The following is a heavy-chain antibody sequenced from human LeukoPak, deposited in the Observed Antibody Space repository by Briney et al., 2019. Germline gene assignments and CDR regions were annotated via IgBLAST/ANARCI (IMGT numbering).Heavy chain of an antibody. CDR2: IYYSGST. CDR1: GGSISSYY. CDR3: ARSRAPYYYDSSGYFWPPYYYGMDV. D-gene: IGHD3-22*01. V-gene: IGHV4-59*01. J-gene: IGHJ6*02. Sequence: SETLSLTCTVSGGSISSYYWSWIRQPPGKGLEWIGYIYYSGSTNYIPSLKSRVTISVDTSKNQFSLKLSSVTAADTAVYYCARSRAPYYYDSSGYFWPPYYYGMDVWGQGTTVTVSS.